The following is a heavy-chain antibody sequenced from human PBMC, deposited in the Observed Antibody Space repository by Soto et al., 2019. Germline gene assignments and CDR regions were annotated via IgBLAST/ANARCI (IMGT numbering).Heavy chain of an antibody. D-gene: IGHD3-22*01. V-gene: IGHV1-69*13. J-gene: IGHJ5*01. Sequence: ASVKGSCKASGATFSSYAISWVRQAPGQGLEWMGGLIPIFGTANYAQKFRGRVTITADESTSTAYMELSSLRSEDTAVYYCARKYYDSRGYPDCFFSWGQGTLVTVSS. CDR3: ARKYYDSRGYPDCFFS. CDR1: GATFSSYA. CDR2: LIPIFGTA.